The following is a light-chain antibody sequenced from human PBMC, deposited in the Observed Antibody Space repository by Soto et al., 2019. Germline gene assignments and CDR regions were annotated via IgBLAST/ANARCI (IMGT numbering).Light chain of an antibody. CDR2: DVS. CDR1: SSDVGGYNY. Sequence: QSALTQPASVSGSPGQSITISCTGTSSDVGGYNYVSWYQQHPGKAPKLMIYDVSNRPSGVSNRFSGSKSGNTASLTISGLQAEDEADYYCSSYTSSSPLFGGGTQLPVL. J-gene: IGLJ2*01. CDR3: SSYTSSSPL. V-gene: IGLV2-14*01.